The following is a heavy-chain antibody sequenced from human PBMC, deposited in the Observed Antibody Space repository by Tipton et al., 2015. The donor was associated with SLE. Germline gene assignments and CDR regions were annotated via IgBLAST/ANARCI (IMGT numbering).Heavy chain of an antibody. CDR3: VGGLGDY. J-gene: IGHJ4*02. V-gene: IGHV3-23*01. D-gene: IGHD3/OR15-3a*01. Sequence: SLRLSCAASGFTFNTHAMSWVRQAPGKGPEWVSSISGSGETTEYADSVKGRFTISRDNAKTRLYLQMNSLRVEDTAVYYCVGGLGDYWGRGTLVTVSS. CDR2: ISGSGETT. CDR1: GFTFNTHA.